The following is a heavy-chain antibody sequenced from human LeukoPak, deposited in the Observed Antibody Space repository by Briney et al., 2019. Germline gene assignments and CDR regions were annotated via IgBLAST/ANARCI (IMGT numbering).Heavy chain of an antibody. CDR1: GGSISSSSYY. Sequence: TSETLSLTCTVSGGSISSSSYYWGWIRQPPGKGLEWIGSIYYSGSTYYNPSLKSRVTISVDTSKNQFSLKLSSVTAADTAVYYCARHSSSYTPIDYWGQGTLVTVSS. J-gene: IGHJ4*02. CDR2: IYYSGST. D-gene: IGHD6-13*01. V-gene: IGHV4-39*01. CDR3: ARHSSSYTPIDY.